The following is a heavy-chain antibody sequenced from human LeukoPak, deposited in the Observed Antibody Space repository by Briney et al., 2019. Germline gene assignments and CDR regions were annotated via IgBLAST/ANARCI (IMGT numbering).Heavy chain of an antibody. D-gene: IGHD2-15*01. CDR3: ARVVVVAATMYYFDY. CDR1: GYTFTGYY. CDR2: INPNSGGT. J-gene: IGHJ4*02. V-gene: IGHV1-2*02. Sequence: ASVKVSCKASGYTFTGYYMHWVRQAPGQGLEWMGWINPNSGGTNYAQKLQGRVTMTTDTSTSTAYMELRSLRSDDTAVYYCARVVVVAATMYYFDYWGQGTLVTVSS.